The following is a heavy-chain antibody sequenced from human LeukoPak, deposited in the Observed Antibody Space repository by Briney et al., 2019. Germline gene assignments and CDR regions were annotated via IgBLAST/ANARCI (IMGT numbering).Heavy chain of an antibody. J-gene: IGHJ4*02. Sequence: GASVKVSCKASGYTFTGYYMHWVRQAPGQGLEWMGWINPNSGGTNYAQKFQGRVTMTRDTSISTAYMELSRLRSDDTAVYYCARGHWEDCSSTSCYIRFDYWGQGTLVTVSS. D-gene: IGHD2-2*02. V-gene: IGHV1-2*02. CDR2: INPNSGGT. CDR3: ARGHWEDCSSTSCYIRFDY. CDR1: GYTFTGYY.